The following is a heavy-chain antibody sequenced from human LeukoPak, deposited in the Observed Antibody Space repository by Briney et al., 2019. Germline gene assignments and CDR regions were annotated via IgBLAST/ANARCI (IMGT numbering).Heavy chain of an antibody. CDR3: ARDYDSSYYYMDV. Sequence: SETLSLTCAVYGGSFSGYYWGWIRQPPGKGLEWIGSIYYSGSTYYNPSLKSRVTISVDTSKNQFSLKLSSVTAADTAVYYCARDYDSSYYYMDVWGKGTTVTISS. CDR2: IYYSGST. J-gene: IGHJ6*03. D-gene: IGHD3-9*01. V-gene: IGHV4-34*01. CDR1: GGSFSGYY.